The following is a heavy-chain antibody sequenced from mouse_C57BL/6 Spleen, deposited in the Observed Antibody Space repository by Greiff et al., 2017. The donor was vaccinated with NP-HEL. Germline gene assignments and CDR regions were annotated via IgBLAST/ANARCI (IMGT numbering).Heavy chain of an antibody. V-gene: IGHV1-61*01. D-gene: IGHD1-2*01. CDR2: IYPSDSET. CDR1: GYTFTSYW. Sequence: VQLQQPGAELVRPGSSVKLSCKASGYTFTSYWMDWVKQRPGQGLEWIGNIYPSDSETHYNQKFKDKATLTVDKSSSTAYMQLSSLTSEDSAVYYCARESSYGRPYFDYWGQGTTLTVSS. J-gene: IGHJ2*01. CDR3: ARESSYGRPYFDY.